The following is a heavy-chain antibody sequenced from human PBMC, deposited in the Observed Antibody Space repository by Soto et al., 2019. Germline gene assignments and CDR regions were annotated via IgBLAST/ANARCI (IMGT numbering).Heavy chain of an antibody. CDR2: MNPNNGNT. D-gene: IGHD7-27*01. Sequence: VQLVQSGAEVKKPGASVKVSCKASGYTFTNNGINWVRQATGQGLEWMGWMNPNNGNTGYAQKFQGRVTLTRDTSISTAYMELSSLISEDTAVYYCSTAGDTGAWISYWGQGTLVTVSS. J-gene: IGHJ4*02. V-gene: IGHV1-8*01. CDR1: GYTFTNNG. CDR3: STAGDTGAWISY.